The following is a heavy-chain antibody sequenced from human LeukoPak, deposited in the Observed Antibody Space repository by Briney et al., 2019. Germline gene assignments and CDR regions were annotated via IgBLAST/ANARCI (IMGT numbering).Heavy chain of an antibody. V-gene: IGHV3-23*01. CDR2: TDGSGAGT. J-gene: IGHJ5*02. CDR1: GFTFSTFA. Sequence: GGSLRLSCAASGFTFSTFAMTWVRQGPGRGLEWVSPTDGSGAGTYYADSVKGRFTISRDNSKSTLYLQINSLRAEDTAVYYCAKGKAYNNLDWFDPWGQGTLVTVSS. D-gene: IGHD4-11*01. CDR3: AKGKAYNNLDWFDP.